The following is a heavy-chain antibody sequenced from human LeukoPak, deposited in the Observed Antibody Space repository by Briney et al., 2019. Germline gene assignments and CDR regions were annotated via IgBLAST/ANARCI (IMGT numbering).Heavy chain of an antibody. V-gene: IGHV3-23*01. D-gene: IGHD3-3*01. CDR1: GLTFSSYA. Sequence: GGSLRLSCAASGLTFSSYAMSWVRQAPGKGLEWVAVISGSGGRTYYADSVKGRFTISRDNSKNTLYLQMDSLRAEDTAVYYCATKEESYYDFWSGYFDYWGQGTLVTVSP. J-gene: IGHJ4*02. CDR2: ISGSGGRT. CDR3: ATKEESYYDFWSGYFDY.